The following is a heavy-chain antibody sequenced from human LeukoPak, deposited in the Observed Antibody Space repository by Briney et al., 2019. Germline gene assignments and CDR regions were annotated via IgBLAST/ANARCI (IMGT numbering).Heavy chain of an antibody. CDR2: INHSGST. CDR1: GGSFSGYY. D-gene: IGHD2-15*01. J-gene: IGHJ5*02. CDR3: ARGDLGYCSGGSCYGDWFDP. Sequence: SETLSLTCAVYGGSFSGYYWSWIRQPPGKGLEWIGEINHSGSTNYNPSLKSRVTISVDTSENQFSLKLSSVTAADTAVYYCARGDLGYCSGGSCYGDWFDPWGQGTLVTVSS. V-gene: IGHV4-34*01.